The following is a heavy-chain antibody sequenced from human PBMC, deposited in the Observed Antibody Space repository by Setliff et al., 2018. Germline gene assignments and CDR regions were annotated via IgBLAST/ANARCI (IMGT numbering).Heavy chain of an antibody. Sequence: SETLSLTCTVSGGSISSGGYYWSWIRQHPGKGLEWIGQIYTDGSTNYNPSLKGRATLSIDASKKQFSLELTSVTAADTAVYYCARGRNIAARLFDSWGQGTLVTVSS. CDR2: IYTDGST. CDR1: GGSISSGGYY. J-gene: IGHJ4*02. V-gene: IGHV4-61*08. CDR3: ARGRNIAARLFDS. D-gene: IGHD6-6*01.